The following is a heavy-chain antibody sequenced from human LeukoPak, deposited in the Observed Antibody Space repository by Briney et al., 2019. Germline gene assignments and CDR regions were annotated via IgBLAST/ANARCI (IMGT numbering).Heavy chain of an antibody. D-gene: IGHD3-3*01. V-gene: IGHV3-7*01. J-gene: IGHJ6*03. CDR3: ARDMGGTSYDFWSGYFGYYYYYMDV. CDR1: GFTFSSYW. CDR2: IKQDGSEK. Sequence: GGSLRLSCAASGFTFSSYWMSWVRQAPGKGLEWVANIKQDGSEKYYVDSVKGRFTISRDNAKNSLYLQMNSLRAEDTAVYYCARDMGGTSYDFWSGYFGYYYYYMDVWGKGTTVTVSS.